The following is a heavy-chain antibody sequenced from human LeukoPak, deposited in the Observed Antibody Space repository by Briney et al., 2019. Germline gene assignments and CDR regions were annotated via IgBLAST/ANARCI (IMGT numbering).Heavy chain of an antibody. CDR2: VTTSGYNT. CDR3: ATLGAQWLIDY. CDR1: GFTFTNYG. V-gene: IGHV3-23*01. D-gene: IGHD6-19*01. Sequence: GGSLRLSCAASGFTFTNYGMTWVRQAPGKGLEWVSGVTTSGYNTYYADSVKGRFTISRDNSKNTLYLQMSSLRAEDTAVYYCATLGAQWLIDYWGQGTLVTVSS. J-gene: IGHJ4*02.